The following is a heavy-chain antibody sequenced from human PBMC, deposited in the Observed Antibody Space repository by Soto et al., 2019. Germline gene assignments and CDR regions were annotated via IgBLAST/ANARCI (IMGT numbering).Heavy chain of an antibody. D-gene: IGHD3-22*01. CDR1: GYTFTSYD. J-gene: IGHJ6*02. V-gene: IGHV1-8*01. CDR2: MNPNSGNT. Sequence: ASVKVSCKAAGYTFTSYDINWVRQATGQGLEWMGWMNPNSGNTGYAQKFQGRVTMTRNTSISTAYMELSSLRSEDTAVYYCARGLILSYYYDRYYYYYGMDVWGQGTTVTVSS. CDR3: ARGLILSYYYDRYYYYYGMDV.